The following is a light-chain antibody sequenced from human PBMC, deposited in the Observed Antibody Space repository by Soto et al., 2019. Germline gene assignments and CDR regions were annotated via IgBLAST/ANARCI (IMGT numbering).Light chain of an antibody. V-gene: IGKV1-5*01. CDR1: QSISSW. CDR2: DAS. CDR3: QQYNSYWWT. J-gene: IGKJ1*01. Sequence: DIQMTQSPSTLSASVGDRVTITCRASQSISSWLAWYQQKPGKAPKLLIYDASRLESGVPSRFSGSGSGTEFTLTSSSLQPADFATYYCQQYNSYWWTFGQGTKVEIK.